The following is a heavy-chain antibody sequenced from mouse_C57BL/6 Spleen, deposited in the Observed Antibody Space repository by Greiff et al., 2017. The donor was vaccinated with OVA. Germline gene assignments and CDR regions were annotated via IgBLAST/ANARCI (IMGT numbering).Heavy chain of an antibody. CDR2: ISDGGSYT. Sequence: EVQLQESGGGLVKPGGSLKLSCAASGFTFSSYAMSWVRQTPEKRLEWVATISDGGSYTYYPDNVKGRFTISRDNAKNNLYLQMSHLKSEDTAMYYCARWAYSNYDYWGQGTTLTVSS. J-gene: IGHJ2*01. CDR1: GFTFSSYA. CDR3: ARWAYSNYDY. V-gene: IGHV5-4*01. D-gene: IGHD2-5*01.